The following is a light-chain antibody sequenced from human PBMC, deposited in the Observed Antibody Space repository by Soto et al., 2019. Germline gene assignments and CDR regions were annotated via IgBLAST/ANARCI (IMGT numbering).Light chain of an antibody. CDR1: QSISSW. J-gene: IGKJ1*01. Sequence: DIQMTQSPSTLSGSVGDSVTITCRASQSISSWLAWYQQKPGKAPKLLIYKASTLKSGVPSWFSGSGSGTEFTLTISSLQPDDFATYYCQHYNSYSEAFGQGTKVDI. CDR3: QHYNSYSEA. CDR2: KAS. V-gene: IGKV1-5*03.